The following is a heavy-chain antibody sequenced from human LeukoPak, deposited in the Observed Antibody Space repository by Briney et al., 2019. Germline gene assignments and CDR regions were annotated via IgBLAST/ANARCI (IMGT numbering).Heavy chain of an antibody. CDR3: ARGVERFLEWLSFYYFDY. V-gene: IGHV4-30-4*01. D-gene: IGHD3-3*01. J-gene: IGHJ4*02. Sequence: PSQTLSLTCTVSGGSIISGDYYWSWVRQPPGGVLEWIWYIYYYGGTYYSPSLKSRVTISVDPSKNQFSLKLSSVTAEDTAVYYCARGVERFLEWLSFYYFDYWGQGTLVTVSS. CDR1: GGSIISGDYY. CDR2: IYYYGGT.